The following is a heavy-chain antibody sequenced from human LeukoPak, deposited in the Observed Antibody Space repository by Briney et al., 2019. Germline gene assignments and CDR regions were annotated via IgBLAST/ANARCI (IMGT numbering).Heavy chain of an antibody. J-gene: IGHJ6*02. V-gene: IGHV5-10-1*01. CDR1: GYRFTSYW. CDR2: IDPSDSYT. Sequence: GESLKISCKGSGYRFTSYWIGWVRQMPGKGLEWMGRIDPSDSYTNYSPSFQGHVTISADKSISTAYLQWSSLKASDTAMYYCASSYYDSSGYPYYYYGMDVWGQGTTVTVSS. D-gene: IGHD3-22*01. CDR3: ASSYYDSSGYPYYYYGMDV.